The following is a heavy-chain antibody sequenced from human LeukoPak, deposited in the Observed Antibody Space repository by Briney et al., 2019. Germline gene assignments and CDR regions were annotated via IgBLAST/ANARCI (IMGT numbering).Heavy chain of an antibody. CDR1: GFTVNSNY. D-gene: IGHD3-22*01. V-gene: IGHV3-66*01. CDR2: IYSGGST. J-gene: IGHJ5*02. Sequence: TGGSLRLSCAASGFTVNSNYMSWVRQAPGKGLEWVSVIYSGGSTYYADSVKGRFTISRDNSKNTLYLQMNSLRAEDTAVYYCAREYDSIGVFDPWGQGTLVTVSS. CDR3: AREYDSIGVFDP.